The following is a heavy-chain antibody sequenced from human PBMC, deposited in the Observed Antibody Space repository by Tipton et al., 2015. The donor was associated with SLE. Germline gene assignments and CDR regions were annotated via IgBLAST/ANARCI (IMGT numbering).Heavy chain of an antibody. D-gene: IGHD3-10*01. CDR3: ARDWIMVPGVIRYYAMDV. CDR2: IYYSGST. V-gene: IGHV4-59*11. Sequence: TLSLTCTVSGASINDHYWSWVRQSPGKGLEWIGYIYYSGSTTYNPSLKSRVTISVDKPKTRFSLKLNSVTAADTAVYYCARDWIMVPGVIRYYAMDVWGQGTTVTVSS. J-gene: IGHJ6*02. CDR1: GASINDHY.